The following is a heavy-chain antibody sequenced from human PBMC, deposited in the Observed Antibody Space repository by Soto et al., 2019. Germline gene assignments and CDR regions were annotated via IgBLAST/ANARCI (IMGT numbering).Heavy chain of an antibody. J-gene: IGHJ4*02. Sequence: EVQLLEAGGGLVQPGGSLRLSCAASGFTFNNYAMTWVRQAPGKGLEWVSGISGGGGRTYYADSVKGRFTVSRDIFKNAVYLQMDSLRAEDTALYYCAKYAGIVVVVATVSAPLDYWGQGTLVTVSS. D-gene: IGHD2-15*01. CDR3: AKYAGIVVVVATVSAPLDY. CDR2: ISGGGGRT. V-gene: IGHV3-23*01. CDR1: GFTFNNYA.